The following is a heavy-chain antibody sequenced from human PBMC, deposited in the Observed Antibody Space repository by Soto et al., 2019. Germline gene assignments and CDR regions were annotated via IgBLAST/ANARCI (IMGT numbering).Heavy chain of an antibody. CDR2: VNPNNGYT. CDR1: GYPFTDYY. CDR3: TRRPMWRPPLIKDDGMDV. V-gene: IGHV1-2*02. D-gene: IGHD2-15*01. Sequence: ASVKVSCKASGYPFTDYYMHWVRQAPGRRPEWMGWVNPNNGYTHFVQKFQGRVTMTTDTSISTGYMELTRLASDDTALYYCTRRPMWRPPLIKDDGMDVWGQGTTVTVS. J-gene: IGHJ6*02.